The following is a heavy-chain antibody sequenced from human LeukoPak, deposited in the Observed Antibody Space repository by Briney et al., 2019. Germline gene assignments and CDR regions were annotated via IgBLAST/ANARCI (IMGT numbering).Heavy chain of an antibody. CDR2: INPNSGGT. J-gene: IGHJ6*02. CDR3: AREGRGSSWTDYYYGMDV. Sequence: ASVKVSCKAAGCTFTGYYMHSVRQAPGQGLEWMGRINPNSGGTNYAQKFQGWVTMTRDTSISTAYMELSRLRSDDTAVYYCAREGRGSSWTDYYYGMDVWGQGTTVTVSS. V-gene: IGHV1-2*04. D-gene: IGHD6-13*01. CDR1: GCTFTGYY.